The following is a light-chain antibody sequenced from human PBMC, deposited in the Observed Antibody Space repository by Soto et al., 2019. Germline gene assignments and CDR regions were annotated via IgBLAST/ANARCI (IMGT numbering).Light chain of an antibody. V-gene: IGLV2-14*01. CDR1: SSGVGGYNY. CDR3: SSYTSSSTLLYV. CDR2: DVS. J-gene: IGLJ1*01. Sequence: QSVLTQPASVSVSPGQSITISCTGTSSGVGGYNYVSWYQQHPGKAPKLMIYDVSNRPSGVSNRFSGSKSGNTASLTISGLQAEDEADYYCSSYTSSSTLLYVFGTGTKVTVL.